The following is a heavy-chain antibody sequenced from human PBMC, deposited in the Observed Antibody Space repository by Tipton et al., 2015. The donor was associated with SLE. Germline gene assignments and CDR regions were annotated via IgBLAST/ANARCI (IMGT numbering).Heavy chain of an antibody. Sequence: LRLSCTVSGGSISGYHWSWLRQPPGKGLEWIGYISYTETTKYNPSLESRVIISVDTSKNQFSLRLKSVTAADTAVYYCATGHFDFWGQGRLVTVSS. V-gene: IGHV4-59*08. D-gene: IGHD1-1*01. CDR1: GGSISGYH. J-gene: IGHJ5*01. CDR3: ATGHFDF. CDR2: ISYTETT.